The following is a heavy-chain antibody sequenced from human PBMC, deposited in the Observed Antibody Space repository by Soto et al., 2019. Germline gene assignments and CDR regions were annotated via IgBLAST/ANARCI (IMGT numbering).Heavy chain of an antibody. CDR3: ARVGRGLGSSTSCLYWYCDL. D-gene: IGHD2-2*01. J-gene: IGHJ2*01. CDR2: INAGNGNT. V-gene: IGHV1-3*01. Sequence: QVQLVQSGAEVKKPGASVKVSCKASGYTFTSYAMHWVRQAPGQRLEWMGWINAGNGNTKYSQKFQGRVTITGDTTASTAYMELSSLRSEDTAVYYCARVGRGLGSSTSCLYWYCDLWGRGTLVTVSS. CDR1: GYTFTSYA.